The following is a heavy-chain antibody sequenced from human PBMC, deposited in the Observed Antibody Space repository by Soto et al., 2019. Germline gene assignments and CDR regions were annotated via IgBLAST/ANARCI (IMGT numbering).Heavy chain of an antibody. D-gene: IGHD2-15*01. Sequence: PSETLSLTCTVSGDSVSTSSSYWGCIRQPPGKGLEWTGSISYSGSTYYNPSRKTRLTISVDTSKDQFILKLSSLTAAGTPVYYCARNPLQNVLVVIDAILNCFDPWGPGTLVTVSS. V-gene: IGHV4-39*01. CDR2: ISYSGST. CDR3: ARNPLQNVLVVIDAILNCFDP. J-gene: IGHJ5*02. CDR1: GDSVSTSSSY.